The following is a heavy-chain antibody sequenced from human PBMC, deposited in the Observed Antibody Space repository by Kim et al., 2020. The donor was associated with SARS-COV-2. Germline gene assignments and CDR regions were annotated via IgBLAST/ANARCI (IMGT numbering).Heavy chain of an antibody. J-gene: IGHJ3*02. CDR2: IKQDGSEK. CDR3: ARGPDSHPYYYDSSGYFFDI. D-gene: IGHD3-22*01. Sequence: GGSLRLSCAASGFTFSSYWMSWVRQAPGKGLEWVANIKQDGSEKYYVDSVKGRFTISRDNAKNSLYLQMNSLRAEDTAVYYCARGPDSHPYYYDSSGYFFDIWGQGTMVTVSS. V-gene: IGHV3-7*03. CDR1: GFTFSSYW.